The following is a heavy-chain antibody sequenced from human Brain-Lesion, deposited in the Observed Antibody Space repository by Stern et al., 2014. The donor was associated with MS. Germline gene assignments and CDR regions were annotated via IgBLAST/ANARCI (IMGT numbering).Heavy chain of an antibody. V-gene: IGHV4-39*01. Sequence: VQLVESGPGLVKPSETLSLTCTVAGGSVSSTSYAWAWIRQPPGKGLEWIGTIYYSGNTYYSPSLQSRLTISLDTSKNPFSLQLRSVTAADTAVYYCAGEEDIRYCSGGSCTGNWFDPWGQGTLVTVSS. J-gene: IGHJ5*02. CDR1: GGSVSSTSYA. CDR3: AGEEDIRYCSGGSCTGNWFDP. CDR2: IYYSGNT. D-gene: IGHD2-15*01.